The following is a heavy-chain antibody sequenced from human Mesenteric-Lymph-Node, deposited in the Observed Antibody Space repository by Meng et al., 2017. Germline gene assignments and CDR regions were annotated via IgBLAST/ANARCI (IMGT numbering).Heavy chain of an antibody. CDR1: GFTFSSYA. CDR3: ASPHMGAVAGYYFDY. V-gene: IGHV3-30*16. D-gene: IGHD6-19*01. CDR2: ISYYGSNK. J-gene: IGHJ4*02. Sequence: GESLKILCAASGFTFSSYAMHWVRQAPGKGPEWVAVISYYGSNKYYADSVKGRFTISRDNSKNTLYLQMNSLRAEDTAVYYCASPHMGAVAGYYFDYWGQGTLVTVSS.